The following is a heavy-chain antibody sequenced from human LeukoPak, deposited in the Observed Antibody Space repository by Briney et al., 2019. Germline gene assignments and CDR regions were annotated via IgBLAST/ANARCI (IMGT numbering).Heavy chain of an antibody. V-gene: IGHV4-39*01. CDR1: GVSISSSYSY. CDR2: IYYTGNT. Sequence: SETLSLTCTVSGVSISSSYSYWGWLRQPPGLGLEWVGSIYYTGNTYYNASLKSQVSISIETYKNQFSLKLTSVTAADTAVYYCARQTGSGLFILPGGQGTLATVSS. J-gene: IGHJ4*02. CDR3: ARQTGSGLFILP. D-gene: IGHD3/OR15-3a*01.